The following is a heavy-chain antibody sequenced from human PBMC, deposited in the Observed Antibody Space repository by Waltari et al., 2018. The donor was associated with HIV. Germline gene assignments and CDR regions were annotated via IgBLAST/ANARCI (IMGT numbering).Heavy chain of an antibody. CDR2: ISTSDINT. V-gene: IGHV3-64D*06. CDR1: GSTFSNFA. CDR3: VKIREIGGWLEYLED. D-gene: IGHD6-19*01. Sequence: VALVESGESFVKTGVFLRHSCSASGSTFSNFALHWVPKVPGRGPQFVSTISTSDINTYYADTGNGRFIISRLNSKVALFLQLRRLRPADSSRQYWVKIREIGGWLEYLEDWGQG. J-gene: IGHJ4*02.